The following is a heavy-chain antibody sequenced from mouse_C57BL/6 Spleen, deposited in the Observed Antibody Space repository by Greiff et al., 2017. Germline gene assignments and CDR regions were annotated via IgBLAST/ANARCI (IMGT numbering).Heavy chain of an antibody. Sequence: QVQLQQSGAELVRPGTSVKMSCKASGYTFTNYWIGWAKQRPGHGLEWIGDIYPGGGYTNYNEKFKGKAPLTADKSSSTAYMQFNSLTSEDSAIYYCARSPYDYDERGYFDYWGQGTTLTVSS. CDR3: ARSPYDYDERGYFDY. V-gene: IGHV1-63*01. CDR1: GYTFTNYW. J-gene: IGHJ2*01. D-gene: IGHD2-4*01. CDR2: IYPGGGYT.